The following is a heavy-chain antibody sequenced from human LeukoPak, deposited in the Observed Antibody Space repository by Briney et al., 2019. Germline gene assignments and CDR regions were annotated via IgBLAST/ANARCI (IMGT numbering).Heavy chain of an antibody. D-gene: IGHD4-17*01. CDR3: AKDGTEVTTYYYYMDV. J-gene: IGHJ6*03. V-gene: IGHV3-30*02. CDR2: IRYDGSNK. Sequence: PGGSLRLSCAASGFTFSSYGMHWVRQAPGKGLEWVAFIRYDGSNKYYADSVKGRFTIYRDNSKNTLYLQMNSLRAEDTAVYYCAKDGTEVTTYYYYMDVWGKGTTVTVSS. CDR1: GFTFSSYG.